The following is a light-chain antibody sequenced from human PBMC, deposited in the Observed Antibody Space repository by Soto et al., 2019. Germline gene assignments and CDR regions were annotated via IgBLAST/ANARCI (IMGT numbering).Light chain of an antibody. J-gene: IGKJ1*01. V-gene: IGKV3-20*01. Sequence: EILLTQSPCTLSLSPGERASLSCRASQSISSSYLAWYQQKPGHAPSLLIYGASSRATGIPDRFSGSGSGTDFTLTISRLEAEDFAMYYCQQCGASPTFGQGTKVDIK. CDR3: QQCGASPT. CDR2: GAS. CDR1: QSISSSY.